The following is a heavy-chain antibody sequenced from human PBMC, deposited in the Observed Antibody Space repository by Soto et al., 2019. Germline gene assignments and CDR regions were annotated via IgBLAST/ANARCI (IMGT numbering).Heavy chain of an antibody. J-gene: IGHJ5*02. CDR1: GYTFTSYG. CDR3: ARWLRGLELFLGNWFDP. CDR2: ISAYNGNT. V-gene: IGHV1-18*01. Sequence: GASVKVSCKASGYTFTSYGISWVRQAPGQGLEWMGWISAYNGNTNYAQKLQGRVTMTTDTSTSTAYMELRSLRSDDTAVYYCARWLRGLELFLGNWFDPWGQGTLVTVSS. D-gene: IGHD1-7*01.